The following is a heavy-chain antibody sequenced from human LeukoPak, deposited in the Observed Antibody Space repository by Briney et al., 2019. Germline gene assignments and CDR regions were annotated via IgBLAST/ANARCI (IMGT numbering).Heavy chain of an antibody. CDR2: INWNGGST. V-gene: IGHV3-20*04. J-gene: IGHJ6*03. CDR3: ARWLVSVTTEGNYYYYMDV. D-gene: IGHD4-17*01. CDR1: GFTFDDYG. Sequence: GGSLRLSCAASGFTFDDYGMNWVRQAPGKGLEWVSGINWNGGSTGYADSVKGRFTISRDNAKNSLYLQMNSLRAEDTALYYCARWLVSVTTEGNYYYYMDVWGKGTTVTVSS.